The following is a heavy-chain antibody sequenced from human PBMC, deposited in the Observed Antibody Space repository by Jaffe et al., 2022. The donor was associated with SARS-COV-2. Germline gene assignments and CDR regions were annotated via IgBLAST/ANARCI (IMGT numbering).Heavy chain of an antibody. V-gene: IGHV3-43*02. CDR2: ISGDGGST. Sequence: EVQLVESGGGVVQPGGSLRLSCAASGFTFDDYAMHWVRQAPGKGLEWVSLISGDGGSTYYADSVKGRFTISRDNSKNSLYLQMNSLRTEDTALYYCAKDLNWGLTYYYYYGMDVWGQGTTVTVSS. CDR3: AKDLNWGLTYYYYYGMDV. J-gene: IGHJ6*02. CDR1: GFTFDDYA. D-gene: IGHD7-27*01.